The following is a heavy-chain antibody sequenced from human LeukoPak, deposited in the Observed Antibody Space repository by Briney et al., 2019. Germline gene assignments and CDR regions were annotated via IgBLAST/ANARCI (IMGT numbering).Heavy chain of an antibody. D-gene: IGHD5-24*01. V-gene: IGHV3-7*01. Sequence: PGGSLRLSCAASGFTFSSYWMSWVRQAPGKGLEWVANIKQDGSEKYYVDSVKGRFTISRDNAKNSLYLQMNSLRAEDTAVYYCGRDQLGDGYIIDYWGQGTPVTVSS. CDR3: GRDQLGDGYIIDY. CDR2: IKQDGSEK. CDR1: GFTFSSYW. J-gene: IGHJ4*02.